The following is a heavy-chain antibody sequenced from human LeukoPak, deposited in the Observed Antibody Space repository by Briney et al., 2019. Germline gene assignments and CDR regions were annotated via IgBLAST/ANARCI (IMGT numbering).Heavy chain of an antibody. D-gene: IGHD5-12*01. J-gene: IGHJ4*02. V-gene: IGHV3-48*04. CDR3: ARVPGYSGPNADY. Sequence: GGSLRLSCAASGFTFSSYVMNWVRQAPGKGLEWVSYISSSGNTIYYADSVKGRFTISRDNAKNSLYLQMNSLRAEDTAVCYCARVPGYSGPNADYWGQGTLVTVSS. CDR1: GFTFSSYV. CDR2: ISSSGNTI.